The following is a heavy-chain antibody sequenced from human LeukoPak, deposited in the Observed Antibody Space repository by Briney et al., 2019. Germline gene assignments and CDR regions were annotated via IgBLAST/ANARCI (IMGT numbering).Heavy chain of an antibody. D-gene: IGHD3-3*01. CDR1: GFTFSSYA. CDR2: ISYDGSNK. J-gene: IGHJ4*02. CDR3: ARESGGSYYDFWSGYYPYYFDY. V-gene: IGHV3-30*04. Sequence: GGSLRLSCAASGFTFSSYAMHWVRQAPGKGLEWVAVISYDGSNKYYADSVKGRFTISRDNSKNTLYLQMNSLRAEDTAVYHCARESGGSYYDFWSGYYPYYFDYWGQGTLVTVSS.